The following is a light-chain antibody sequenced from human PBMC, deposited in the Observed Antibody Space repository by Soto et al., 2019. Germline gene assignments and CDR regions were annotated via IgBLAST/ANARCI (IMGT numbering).Light chain of an antibody. J-gene: IGKJ1*01. V-gene: IGKV3-15*01. CDR3: QQYHDRPPPWT. CDR1: EGVSSK. CDR2: EAS. Sequence: EILMTQSPATLSVSPGERANLSCRASEGVSSKLVWDKHKPGQAPRLLIYEASTRAPGIPARFSGSGSGTEFTLTISSLQSEDFAIYYCQQYHDRPPPWTFGQGTKVEIK.